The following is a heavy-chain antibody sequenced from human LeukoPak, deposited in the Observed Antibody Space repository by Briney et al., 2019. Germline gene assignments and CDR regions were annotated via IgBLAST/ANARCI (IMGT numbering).Heavy chain of an antibody. J-gene: IGHJ6*03. Sequence: GASVKVSCKASGYTFTSYYMHWVRQAPGQGLEWMGIINPSGGSTSYAQKFQGRVTITTDESTSTAYMELSSLRSEDTAVYYCARGSLSGSYLHYYYYYYMDVWGKGTTVTVSS. CDR1: GYTFTSYY. CDR2: INPSGGST. V-gene: IGHV1-46*01. D-gene: IGHD1-26*01. CDR3: ARGSLSGSYLHYYYYYYMDV.